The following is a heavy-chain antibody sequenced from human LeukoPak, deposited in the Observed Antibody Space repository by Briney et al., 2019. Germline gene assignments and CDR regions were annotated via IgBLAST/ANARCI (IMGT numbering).Heavy chain of an antibody. V-gene: IGHV3-23*01. CDR3: AKDIGRFGELSYGY. Sequence: GRSLRLSCAASGFTFSSYAISWVRQAPGKGLEWVSAISGSGGSTYYADSVKGRFTISRDNSKNTLYLQMNSLRAEDTAVYYCAKDIGRFGELSYGYWGQGTLVTVSS. J-gene: IGHJ4*02. D-gene: IGHD3-10*01. CDR2: ISGSGGST. CDR1: GFTFSSYA.